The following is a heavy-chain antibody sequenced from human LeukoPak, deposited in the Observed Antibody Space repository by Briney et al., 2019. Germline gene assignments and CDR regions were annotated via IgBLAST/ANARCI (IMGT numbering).Heavy chain of an antibody. CDR3: ARAPSEGSGWHPEPYYFDY. D-gene: IGHD6-19*01. Sequence: GGSLRLSCAASGFTFSSYAMHWVRQAPGKGLEWVAVISYDGSNKYYADSVKGRFTISRDNSKNTLYLQMNSLRAEDTAVYYCARAPSEGSGWHPEPYYFDYWGQGTLVTVSS. J-gene: IGHJ4*02. V-gene: IGHV3-30-3*01. CDR1: GFTFSSYA. CDR2: ISYDGSNK.